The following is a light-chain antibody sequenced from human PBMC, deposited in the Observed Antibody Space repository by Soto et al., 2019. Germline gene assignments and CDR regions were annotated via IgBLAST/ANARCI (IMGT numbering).Light chain of an antibody. Sequence: EIVLTQSPGTLSLSPGERATLYCRASQSVTSNSLAWYQQKPGQVPTLLMYGASRRATGIPDRFSGGGSGTDFTLAISRLEPEDFAVYYCEQYTGSPLTFGGGTKVEIK. CDR1: QSVTSNS. J-gene: IGKJ4*01. CDR2: GAS. CDR3: EQYTGSPLT. V-gene: IGKV3-20*01.